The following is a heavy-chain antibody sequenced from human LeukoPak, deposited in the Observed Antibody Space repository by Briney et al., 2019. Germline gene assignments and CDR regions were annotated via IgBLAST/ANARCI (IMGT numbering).Heavy chain of an antibody. Sequence: PSETLSLTCAVYGGSFSGYYWSWIRQPPGKGLEWIGEINHSGSTNYNPSLKSRVTISVDTSKNQFSLKLSSVTAADTAVYYCARGSDYVWGSYRPSLHFDYWGQGTLVTVSS. V-gene: IGHV4-34*01. CDR1: GGSFSGYY. CDR3: ARGSDYVWGSYRPSLHFDY. J-gene: IGHJ4*02. D-gene: IGHD3-16*02. CDR2: INHSGST.